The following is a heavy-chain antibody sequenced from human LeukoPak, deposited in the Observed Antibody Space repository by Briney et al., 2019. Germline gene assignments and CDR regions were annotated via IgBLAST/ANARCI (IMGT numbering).Heavy chain of an antibody. CDR2: ISSSSSYT. J-gene: IGHJ2*01. CDR3: ARDIGYGGNSGYFDL. V-gene: IGHV3-21*05. Sequence: GGSLRLSCAASGFTFSSYSMNWVRQAPGKGLEWVSYISSSSSYTNYADSVKGRFTISRDNAKDSLYLQMNSLRAEDTAVYYCARDIGYGGNSGYFDLWGRGPLVTVSS. D-gene: IGHD4-23*01. CDR1: GFTFSSYS.